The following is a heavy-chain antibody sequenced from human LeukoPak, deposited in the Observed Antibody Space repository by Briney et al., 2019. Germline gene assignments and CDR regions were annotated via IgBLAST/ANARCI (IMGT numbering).Heavy chain of an antibody. CDR2: IIPILDTT. CDR1: GGTLSNYA. D-gene: IGHD3-10*01. Sequence: SVKVSCKSSGGTLSNYAINWVRQAPGQGLEWMGRIIPILDTTNNSQKFQGRVTIITAESTSTAFMELITLRSGDTAVYYCAGESFSRRAGITMVRGVITYWGQGTLVTVSS. CDR3: AGESFSRRAGITMVRGVITY. V-gene: IGHV1-69*11. J-gene: IGHJ4*02.